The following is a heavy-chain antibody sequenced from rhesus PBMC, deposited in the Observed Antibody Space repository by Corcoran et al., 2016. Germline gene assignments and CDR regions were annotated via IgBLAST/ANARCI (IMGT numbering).Heavy chain of an antibody. CDR2: ITYSWIT. CDR3: ASRRIAAAGTPFGY. V-gene: IGHV4-122*02. D-gene: IGHD6-25*01. J-gene: IGHJ4*01. CDR1: GYSISSGYY. Sequence: QVQLQESGPGLVKPSETLSLTCAVSGYSISSGYYWNWIRKPPGKGLEWIGYITYSWITRYHPPLTSRVTISRDTSKNQFSLKLSSVTAADTAVYYCASRRIAAAGTPFGYWGLGVLVTVSS.